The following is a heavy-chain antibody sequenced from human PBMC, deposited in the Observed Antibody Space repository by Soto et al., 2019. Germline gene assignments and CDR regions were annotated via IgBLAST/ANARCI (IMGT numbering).Heavy chain of an antibody. D-gene: IGHD2-15*01. CDR2: INHSGST. V-gene: IGHV4-34*01. CDR1: GGSFSGYY. J-gene: IGHJ6*03. CDR3: ARGSVGRPGYYYYYMDV. Sequence: SETLSLTCAVYGGSFSGYYWSWIRQPPGKGLEWIGEINHSGSTNYNPSLKSRVTISVDTSKNQFSLKLSSVTAADTAVYYCARGSVGRPGYYYYYMDVWGKGTTVTVSS.